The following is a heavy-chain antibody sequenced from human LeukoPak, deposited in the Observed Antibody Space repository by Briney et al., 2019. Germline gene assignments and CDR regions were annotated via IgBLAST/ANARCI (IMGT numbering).Heavy chain of an antibody. V-gene: IGHV4-34*03. CDR3: RGVRFGELFDY. CDR2: INHRGGT. Sequence: SETLSLTCAVYGGSFSGYSWNWIRQSPGKGLEWIGEINHRGGTNYNSSLKSRVTILIDMPKNQFSLRLSSVTAADTAVYYCRGVRFGELFDYWGQGTLVTVSS. CDR1: GGSFSGYS. J-gene: IGHJ4*02. D-gene: IGHD3-10*01.